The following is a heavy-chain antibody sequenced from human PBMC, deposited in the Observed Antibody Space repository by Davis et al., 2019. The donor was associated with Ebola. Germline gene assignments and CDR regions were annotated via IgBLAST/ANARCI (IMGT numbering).Heavy chain of an antibody. V-gene: IGHV4-4*02. CDR3: ARGPYDILTGYYISWFDP. D-gene: IGHD3-9*01. Sequence: SCAASGFTFSSYWMSWVRQPPGKGLEWIGEIYHSGSTNYNPSLKSRVTISVDTSKNQFSLKLSSVTAADTAVYYCARGPYDILTGYYISWFDPWGQGTLVTVSS. J-gene: IGHJ5*02. CDR1: GFTFSSYW. CDR2: IYHSGST.